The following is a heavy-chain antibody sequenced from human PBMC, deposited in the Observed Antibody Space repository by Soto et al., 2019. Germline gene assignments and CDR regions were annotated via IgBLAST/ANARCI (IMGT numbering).Heavy chain of an antibody. CDR2: ISGSGGST. CDR3: AKHPLAGRTSIAAAGMVDY. Sequence: GGSLRLSCAASGFTFSSYAMSWVRQAPGKGLEWVSAISGSGGSTYYADSVKGRFTISRDNSKNTLYLQMNSLRAEDTAVYYCAKHPLAGRTSIAAAGMVDYWGQGTLVTVSS. CDR1: GFTFSSYA. J-gene: IGHJ4*02. V-gene: IGHV3-23*01. D-gene: IGHD6-13*01.